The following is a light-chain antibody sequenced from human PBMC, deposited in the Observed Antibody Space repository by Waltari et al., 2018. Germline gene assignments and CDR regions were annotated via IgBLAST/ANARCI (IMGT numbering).Light chain of an antibody. CDR1: SSDVGDYNF. CDR2: HVN. J-gene: IGLJ3*02. CDR3: SSYTTSNTLWV. Sequence: QSVLTQPASVSGSPGQSITISCTGTSSDVGDYNFVSWYQQHPGKAPQLIISHVNSRPSGVSNRFSGSKSGNPASLTISELQAEDGADYYCSSYTTSNTLWVFGGGTKLTVL. V-gene: IGLV2-14*03.